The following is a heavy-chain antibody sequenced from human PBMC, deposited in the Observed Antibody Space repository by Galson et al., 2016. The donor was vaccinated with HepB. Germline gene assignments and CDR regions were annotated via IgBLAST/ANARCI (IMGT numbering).Heavy chain of an antibody. CDR3: ARAGDFWSGYQTMYDH. V-gene: IGHV4-4*02. J-gene: IGHJ4*02. CDR2: IYHSGSI. D-gene: IGHD3-3*01. CDR1: GGSISSTTW. Sequence: SETLSLTCVVSGGSISSTTWWSWVRQPPGKGLEWIGEIYHSGSINYNPSLKSRITMSVDKSNNQFSLILTSVTAADTAVYYCARAGDFWSGYQTMYDHWGQGTLVTVSS.